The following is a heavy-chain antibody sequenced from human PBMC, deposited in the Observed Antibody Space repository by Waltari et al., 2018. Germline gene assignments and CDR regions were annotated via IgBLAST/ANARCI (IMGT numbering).Heavy chain of an antibody. D-gene: IGHD4-17*01. Sequence: QGQLVQSGAEVRRPGSSVKVSCKSSGFDFRTTAISWVRQAPGQGLEWLGRIIPSCSSPDEEKKCQGRRTISADEPTNTAYMALRGVRPDDTYVYYRARGDYGDYAVSFAMDVGGQGTTITVSS. J-gene: IGHJ6*02. CDR2: IIPSCSSP. V-gene: IGHV1-69*01. CDR1: GFDFRTTA. CDR3: ARGDYGDYAVSFAMDV.